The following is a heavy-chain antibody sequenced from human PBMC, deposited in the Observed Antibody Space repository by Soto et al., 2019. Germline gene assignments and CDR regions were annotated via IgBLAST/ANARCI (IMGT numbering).Heavy chain of an antibody. CDR3: AKDLGYCSSTSCYFDY. J-gene: IGHJ4*02. D-gene: IGHD2-2*03. Sequence: PGGPLSPSLAASGFSFRSLAMSWVGQEPGKGLEWVSAISGSGGSTYYADSVKGRFTISRDNSKNTLYLQMNSLRAEDTAVYYCAKDLGYCSSTSCYFDYWGQGTLVTVSS. CDR1: GFSFRSLA. V-gene: IGHV3-23*01. CDR2: ISGSGGST.